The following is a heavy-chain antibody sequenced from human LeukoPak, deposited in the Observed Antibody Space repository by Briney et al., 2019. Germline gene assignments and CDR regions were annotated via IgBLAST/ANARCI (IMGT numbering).Heavy chain of an antibody. D-gene: IGHD3-16*01. Sequence: GGSLRLSCVASGFTFSSYWMTWVRQAPGKGLEWVSYISSSGSTIYYADSVKGRFTISRDNAKNSLYLQMNSLRAEDTAVYYCARSPRGYFDYWGQGTLVTVSS. V-gene: IGHV3-48*04. CDR1: GFTFSSYW. CDR3: ARSPRGYFDY. CDR2: ISSSGSTI. J-gene: IGHJ4*02.